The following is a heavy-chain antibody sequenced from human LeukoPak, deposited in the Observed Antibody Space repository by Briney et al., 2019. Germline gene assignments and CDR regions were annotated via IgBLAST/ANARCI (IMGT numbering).Heavy chain of an antibody. CDR3: ARDALGYCSGGSCYSGAFDI. D-gene: IGHD2-15*01. CDR2: IYSGGST. V-gene: IGHV3-53*01. CDR1: GFTVGTNY. J-gene: IGHJ3*02. Sequence: GGSLRPSCAASGFTVGTNYMSWVRQAPGKGLEWVSIIYSGGSTSYADSVKGRFTISRDISKNTLFLQMSTLRAEDTAVYYCARDALGYCSGGSCYSGAFDIWGQGTMVTVSS.